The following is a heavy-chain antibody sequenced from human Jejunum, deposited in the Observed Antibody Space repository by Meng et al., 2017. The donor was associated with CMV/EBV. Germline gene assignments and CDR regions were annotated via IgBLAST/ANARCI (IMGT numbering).Heavy chain of an antibody. Sequence: TYWMHWVRQVPGKGLEWVSSIDATSSYIYYADSLRGRFTISRDNTKNSVDLQVNSLRAEDTAVYYCARGDPKKLISGNVSPVDYWGQGTRVTVSS. CDR3: ARGDPKKLISGNVSPVDY. CDR2: IDATSSYI. V-gene: IGHV3-21*01. J-gene: IGHJ4*02. CDR1: TYW. D-gene: IGHD1-20*01.